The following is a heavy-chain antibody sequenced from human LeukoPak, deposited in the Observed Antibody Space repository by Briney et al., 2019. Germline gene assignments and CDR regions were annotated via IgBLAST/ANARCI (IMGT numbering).Heavy chain of an antibody. CDR3: ARCGVEWLAYFDY. J-gene: IGHJ4*02. CDR1: GFTFSSYS. V-gene: IGHV3-21*01. D-gene: IGHD6-19*01. Sequence: GGSLRLSCAASGFTFSSYSMNWVRQAPGKGLEWVSSISSSSSYINYADSVKGRFTISRDNAKNSLHLQMNSLRAEDTAVYYCARCGVEWLAYFDYWGQGTLVTVSS. CDR2: ISSSSSYI.